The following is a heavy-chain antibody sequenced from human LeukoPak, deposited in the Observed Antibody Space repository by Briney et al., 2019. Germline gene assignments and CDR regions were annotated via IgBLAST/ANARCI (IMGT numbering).Heavy chain of an antibody. V-gene: IGHV1-18*01. CDR1: GDTFTSYG. Sequence: ASVKVSCKASGDTFTSYGIIWVRQAPGQGLEWMGWISAYNGNTNYAQRLQGRVTMTTDTSTSTAYMELRSLRSDDTAVYYCARLDHGYYSSTSCYLTDYWGQGTLVPVSS. CDR2: ISAYNGNT. J-gene: IGHJ4*02. D-gene: IGHD2-2*01. CDR3: ARLDHGYYSSTSCYLTDY.